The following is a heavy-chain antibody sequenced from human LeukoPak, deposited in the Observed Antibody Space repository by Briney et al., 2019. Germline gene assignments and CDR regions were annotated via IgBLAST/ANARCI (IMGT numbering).Heavy chain of an antibody. CDR3: ARVDYSSSYLSSWYFDI. J-gene: IGHJ2*01. V-gene: IGHV4-61*01. Sequence: SETLSLTCTVSGGSISSSSYYWSWIRQPPGKGLEWIGYIYYSGSTNYNPSLKSRVTISVDTSRNQFSLKLSSVTAADTAVYYCARVDYSSSYLSSWYFDIWGRGTLVTVSS. CDR1: GGSISSSSYY. CDR2: IYYSGST. D-gene: IGHD6-13*01.